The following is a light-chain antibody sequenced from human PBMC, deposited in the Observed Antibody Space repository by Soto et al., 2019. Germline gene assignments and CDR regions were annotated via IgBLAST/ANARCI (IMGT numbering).Light chain of an antibody. CDR1: SSNIGSNT. Sequence: SALTQPPSASGTPGQRVTISCSGSSSNIGSNTVNWYQQLPGTAPKLLIYSNNQRPSGVPERFSGSKSGTSASLAISGLQSEDEADYYCAAWDDSLNGYVFGTGTKVT. J-gene: IGLJ1*01. CDR2: SNN. V-gene: IGLV1-44*01. CDR3: AAWDDSLNGYV.